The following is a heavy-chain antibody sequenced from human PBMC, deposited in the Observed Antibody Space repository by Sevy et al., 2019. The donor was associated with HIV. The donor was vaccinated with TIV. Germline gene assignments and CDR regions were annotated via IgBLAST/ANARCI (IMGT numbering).Heavy chain of an antibody. CDR2: ISYDGSNK. V-gene: IGHV3-30*18. CDR3: AKGRDSSGWYYYGMDV. J-gene: IGHJ6*02. Sequence: GGSLRLSCAASGFTLSSYGMHWVRQAPGKGLEWVAFISYDGSNKYYADSVKGRFTISRDNSKNTLYLQMNSLRAEDTAVYYCAKGRDSSGWYYYGMDVWGQGTTVTVSS. D-gene: IGHD6-19*01. CDR1: GFTLSSYG.